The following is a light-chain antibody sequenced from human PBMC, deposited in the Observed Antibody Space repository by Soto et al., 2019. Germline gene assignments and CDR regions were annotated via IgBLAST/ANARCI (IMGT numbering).Light chain of an antibody. CDR3: QQSNSFPLT. V-gene: IGKV1-12*01. CDR1: QSISSW. Sequence: DIQMTQSPSSVSAFVRARVTITCRASQSISSWLAWYQQRPGKAPKLLIYAASNLQGGVPSRFSGSGSGTDFTLTISSLQPIDSATYFCQQSNSFPLTFGGGTKVEIK. CDR2: AAS. J-gene: IGKJ4*01.